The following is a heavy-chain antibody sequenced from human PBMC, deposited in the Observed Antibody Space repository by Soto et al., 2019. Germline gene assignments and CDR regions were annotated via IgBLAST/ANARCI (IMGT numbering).Heavy chain of an antibody. CDR2: IKSKTDGGTT. Sequence: GGSLRLSCAASGFTFSNAWMNWVRQAPGKGLEWVGRIKSKTDGGTTDYAAPVKGRFTISRDDSKNTLYLQMNSLKTEDTAVYYCTTESVIEYYYDSSGYYWEGIDYWGQGTLVTVSS. D-gene: IGHD3-22*01. V-gene: IGHV3-15*07. J-gene: IGHJ4*02. CDR1: GFTFSNAW. CDR3: TTESVIEYYYDSSGYYWEGIDY.